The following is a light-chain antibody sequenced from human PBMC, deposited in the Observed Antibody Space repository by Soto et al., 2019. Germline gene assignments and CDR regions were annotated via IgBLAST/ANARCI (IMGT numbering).Light chain of an antibody. CDR3: SSCTTSSTFV. CDR2: DVS. J-gene: IGLJ1*01. CDR1: SSDVGGHNC. V-gene: IGLV2-14*01. Sequence: QSALIQPASVSGSPGQSITISCTGTSSDVGGHNCASWYQQHPGRAPKLMINDVSNLPSGVSNRFSGSKSGNTASLTISGLQAEDEADYYCSSCTTSSTFVFGTGTKVTVL.